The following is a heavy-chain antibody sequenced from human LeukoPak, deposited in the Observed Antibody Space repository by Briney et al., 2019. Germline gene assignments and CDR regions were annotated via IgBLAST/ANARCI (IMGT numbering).Heavy chain of an antibody. CDR3: ARDNVGATTMDQ. Sequence: GGSLRLSCAASGFIFSSYSMNWVRQAPGKGLEWVSSISATGNYIYYADSVKGRFTISRDNSKNTLYLQMNSLRAEDTAVYYCARDNVGATTMDQWGQGTLVTVSS. V-gene: IGHV3-21*01. CDR2: ISATGNYI. D-gene: IGHD1-26*01. J-gene: IGHJ4*02. CDR1: GFIFSSYS.